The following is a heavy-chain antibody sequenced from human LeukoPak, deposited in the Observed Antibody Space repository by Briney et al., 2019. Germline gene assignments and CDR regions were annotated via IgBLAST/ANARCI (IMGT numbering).Heavy chain of an antibody. CDR3: ARATPVITHPFDP. J-gene: IGHJ5*02. CDR1: GYTFTTYH. CDR2: IFPSNGDK. D-gene: IGHD4-23*01. Sequence: ASVKVSCKASGYTFTTYHIHWVRLAPGQGLEWLSTIFPSNGDKSYAPSFQGRVTMTRNTSTTTVYMDLSSLKSDDTAVYYCARATPVITHPFDPWGQGTQVIVSS. V-gene: IGHV1-46*01.